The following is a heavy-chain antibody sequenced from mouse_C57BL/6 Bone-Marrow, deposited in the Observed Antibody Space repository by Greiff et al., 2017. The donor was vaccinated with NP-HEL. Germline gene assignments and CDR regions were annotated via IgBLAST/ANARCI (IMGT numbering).Heavy chain of an antibody. CDR3: ARGGSYYYDY. D-gene: IGHD1-1*01. CDR1: GYTFTSYW. Sequence: VQLHQPGAELVRPGSSVKLSCKASGYTFTSYWMDWVKQRPGQGLEWIGNIYPSDSETHYNQKFKDKATLTVDKSSSTAYMQLSSLTSEDSAVYYCARGGSYYYDYWGQGTTLTVSS. V-gene: IGHV1-61*01. CDR2: IYPSDSET. J-gene: IGHJ2*01.